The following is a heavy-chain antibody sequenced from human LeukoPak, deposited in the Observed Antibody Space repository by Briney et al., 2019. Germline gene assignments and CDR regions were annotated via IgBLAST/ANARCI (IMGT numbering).Heavy chain of an antibody. CDR1: GGSISSYY. D-gene: IGHD2-15*01. Sequence: PSETLSLTCTVSGGSISSYYWSWIRQPPGKGLEWIGYIFYSGYTNYDPSLKSRVTISVDTSKNQFSLRLSSVTAADTAVYYCASGGSGVVAPWGQGTLVTVSS. CDR3: ASGGSGVVAP. V-gene: IGHV4-59*01. CDR2: IFYSGYT. J-gene: IGHJ5*02.